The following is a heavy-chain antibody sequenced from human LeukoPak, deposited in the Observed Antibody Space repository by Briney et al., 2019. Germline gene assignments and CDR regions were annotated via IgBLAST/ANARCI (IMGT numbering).Heavy chain of an antibody. Sequence: PSETLSLTCAVYGGSFSGYYWSWIRQPPGKGLEWIGEINHSGSTNYNPSLKSRVTISVDTSKNQFSLKLSSVTAADTAVYYCAAESSGWSGGADAFDIWGQGTMVTVSS. J-gene: IGHJ3*02. D-gene: IGHD6-19*01. CDR1: GGSFSGYY. CDR3: AAESSGWSGGADAFDI. V-gene: IGHV4-34*01. CDR2: INHSGST.